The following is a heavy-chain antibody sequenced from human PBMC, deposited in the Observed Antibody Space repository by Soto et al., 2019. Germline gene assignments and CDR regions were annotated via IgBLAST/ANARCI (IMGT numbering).Heavy chain of an antibody. J-gene: IGHJ5*02. Sequence: SETLSLTCTVSGGSISSSSHHWGWIRQPPGKGLEWIGSIYHSGTTYYNPPLKSRVTISVDTSKNQFSLKLSSVTAADTAVYYCARQGAGYYGYVTWFDPWGQGTLVT. CDR3: ARQGAGYYGYVTWFDP. CDR2: IYHSGTT. D-gene: IGHD3-10*01. CDR1: GGSISSSSHH. V-gene: IGHV4-39*01.